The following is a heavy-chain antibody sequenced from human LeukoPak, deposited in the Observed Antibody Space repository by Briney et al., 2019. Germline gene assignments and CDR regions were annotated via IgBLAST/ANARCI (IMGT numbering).Heavy chain of an antibody. D-gene: IGHD6-6*01. V-gene: IGHV6-1*01. CDR3: ARGGEYSSSQKGYYYYYMDV. CDR1: GDSVSSNSAA. J-gene: IGHJ6*03. CDR2: TYYRSKWYN. Sequence: SQTLSLTCAISGDSVSSNSAAWNWIRQSPSRGLEWLGRTYYRSKWYNDYAVSVKSRITINPDTSKNQFSLQLNSVTPEDTAVYYCARGGEYSSSQKGYYYYYMDVWGKGTTVTVSS.